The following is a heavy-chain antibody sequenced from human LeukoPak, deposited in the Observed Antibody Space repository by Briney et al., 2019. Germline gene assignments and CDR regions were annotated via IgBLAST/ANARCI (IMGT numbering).Heavy chain of an antibody. D-gene: IGHD1-26*01. CDR3: AREQTKIDQEWELSY. Sequence: ASVKVSCKASGYTFTSYDINWVRQATGQGLEWMGWISAYNGNTNYAQKLQGRVTMTTDTSTSTAYMELRSLRSDDTAVYYCAREQTKIDQEWELSYWGQGTLVTVSS. CDR2: ISAYNGNT. J-gene: IGHJ4*02. CDR1: GYTFTSYD. V-gene: IGHV1-18*01.